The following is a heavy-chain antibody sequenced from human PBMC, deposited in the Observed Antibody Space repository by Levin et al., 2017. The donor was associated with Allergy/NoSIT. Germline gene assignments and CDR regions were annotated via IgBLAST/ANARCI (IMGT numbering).Heavy chain of an antibody. CDR2: IFKNGTT. J-gene: IGHJ6*02. D-gene: IGHD6-19*01. V-gene: IGHV4-59*01. CDR1: GGSISYFY. CDR3: ARDAILAVSGDVDYYYGMDV. Sequence: NPSETLSLSCTVSGGSISYFYWNWIRQPPGKGLEWIGYIFKNGTTNYNPSLKSRVTMSVDTSKNHPSLKLRSVTAADTAVYYCARDAILAVSGDVDYYYGMDVWGQGTPVTVSS.